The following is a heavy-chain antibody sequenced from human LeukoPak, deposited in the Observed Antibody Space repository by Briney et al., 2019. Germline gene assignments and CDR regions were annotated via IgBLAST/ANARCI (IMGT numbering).Heavy chain of an antibody. V-gene: IGHV3-30-3*02. Sequence: RGSPRLSRAASGFTLSRYAIHWVRQAPRKRLGWVAVISYDGSNKYYADCVNGRFTISRDNAKNTLYLQMNSLRAEDTAVYYCARNGVVRELSAYYDYGIDVWGQGTTVTVSS. CDR1: GFTLSRYA. CDR3: ARNGVVRELSAYYDYGIDV. CDR2: ISYDGSNK. J-gene: IGHJ6*02. D-gene: IGHD3-3*01.